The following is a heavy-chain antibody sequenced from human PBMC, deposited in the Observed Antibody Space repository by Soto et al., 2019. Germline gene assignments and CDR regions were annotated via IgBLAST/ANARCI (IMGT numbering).Heavy chain of an antibody. CDR3: AIVSITKQIVSYYGMDV. V-gene: IGHV4-31*03. CDR2: IYYSGST. D-gene: IGHD2-15*01. J-gene: IGHJ6*02. Sequence: NPSETLSLTCTVSGGSISSGGYYWSWIRQHPGKGLEWIGYIYYSGSTYYNPSLKSRVTISVDTSKNQFSLKLSSVTAADTSVYFCAIVSITKQIVSYYGMDVWGQGTTVTVSS. CDR1: GGSISSGGYY.